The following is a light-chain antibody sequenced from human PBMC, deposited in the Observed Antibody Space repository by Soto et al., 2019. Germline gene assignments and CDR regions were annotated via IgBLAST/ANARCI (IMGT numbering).Light chain of an antibody. CDR3: QQSYSTLRT. Sequence: EIKVTQTPCSISVSVGDRVAITCHGIQDSSNYLHWYQQKPGKAPKLLSYDASNLETGVPSRFSGSGSGTDFTLTISSLQPEDFATYYCQQSYSTLRTFGQGTLLEVK. CDR2: DAS. CDR1: QDSSNY. J-gene: IGKJ5*01. V-gene: IGKV1-39*01.